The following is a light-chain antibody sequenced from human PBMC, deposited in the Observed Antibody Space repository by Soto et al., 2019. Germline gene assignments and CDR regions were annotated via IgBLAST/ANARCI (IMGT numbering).Light chain of an antibody. CDR3: QQYGSSGT. CDR2: AAS. Sequence: DIQLTQAPSSPSASVGDRLTITFWVSQSISSYLNWSQQKPGKAPKLLIYAASSLQSGIPDRFSGSGSGTDFTLTISRLEPEDFAVYYCQQYGSSGTFGHGTKV. V-gene: IGKV1-39*01. J-gene: IGKJ1*01. CDR1: QSISSY.